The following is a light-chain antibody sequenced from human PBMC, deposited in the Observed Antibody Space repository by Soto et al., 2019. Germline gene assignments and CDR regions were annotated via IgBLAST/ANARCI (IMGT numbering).Light chain of an antibody. Sequence: ALTQPASVSGSPGQSITISCTGTSSDVGGYNYVSWYQQHPGKAPKLMIYDVSNRPSGVSNRFSGSRSGSTASLTISGLQAEDEAHYYCSSYTGSTTLVVFGGGTKLTVL. J-gene: IGLJ2*01. CDR3: SSYTGSTTLVV. V-gene: IGLV2-14*03. CDR1: SSDVGGYNY. CDR2: DVS.